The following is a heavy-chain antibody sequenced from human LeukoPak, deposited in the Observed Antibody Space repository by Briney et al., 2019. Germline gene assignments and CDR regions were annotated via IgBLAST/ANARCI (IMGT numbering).Heavy chain of an antibody. D-gene: IGHD3-22*01. Sequence: GRSLRLSCAAPGFTFSSYAMHWVRQAPGKGLEWVAVISYDGSNKYYADSVKGRFTISRDNSKNTLYLQMNSLRAEDTAVYYCARDSDRYYYDSSGYFPYYWGQGTLVTVSS. V-gene: IGHV3-30-3*01. J-gene: IGHJ4*02. CDR1: GFTFSSYA. CDR3: ARDSDRYYYDSSGYFPYY. CDR2: ISYDGSNK.